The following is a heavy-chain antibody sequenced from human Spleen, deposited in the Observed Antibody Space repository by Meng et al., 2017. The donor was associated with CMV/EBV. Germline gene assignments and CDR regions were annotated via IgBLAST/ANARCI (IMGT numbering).Heavy chain of an antibody. V-gene: IGHV4-34*01. CDR1: GGSFSGYY. CDR2: INHSGST. D-gene: IGHD2-2*03. J-gene: IGHJ6*02. Sequence: SETLSLTCAVYGGSFSGYYWSWIRQPPGKGLEWIGEINHSGSTNYNPSLKSRVTISVDTSKNQFSLNLSSVTAADTAVYYCAVAGYCSSISCYYGMDVWGQGTTVTVSS. CDR3: AVAGYCSSISCYYGMDV.